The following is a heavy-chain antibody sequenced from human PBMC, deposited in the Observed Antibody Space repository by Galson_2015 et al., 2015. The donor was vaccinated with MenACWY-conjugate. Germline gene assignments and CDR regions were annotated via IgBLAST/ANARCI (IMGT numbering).Heavy chain of an antibody. Sequence: SLRLSCAASGFTFSIYSMSWVRQAPGKGLEWVSYITNSGNSIYYGDSVKGRFTISRDNAKNSLCLQMNSLRDEDTAVYYCASYRDSGYDSPFDYWGQGTLATVSS. CDR3: ASYRDSGYDSPFDY. CDR2: ITNSGNSI. J-gene: IGHJ4*02. V-gene: IGHV3-48*02. D-gene: IGHD5-12*01. CDR1: GFTFSIYS.